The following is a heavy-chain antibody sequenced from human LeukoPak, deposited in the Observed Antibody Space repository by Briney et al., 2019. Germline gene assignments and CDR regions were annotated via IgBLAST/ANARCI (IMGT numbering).Heavy chain of an antibody. J-gene: IGHJ4*02. D-gene: IGHD6-19*01. V-gene: IGHV3-48*02. Sequence: GSLRLSCAASGFSFNTYAMSWVRQAPGKGLEWVSYISSSSSTIYYADSVKGRFTISRDNAKNSLYLQMNSLRDEDTAVYYCARGGSGWFQRDFDYWGQGTLVTVSS. CDR1: GFSFNTYA. CDR2: ISSSSSTI. CDR3: ARGGSGWFQRDFDY.